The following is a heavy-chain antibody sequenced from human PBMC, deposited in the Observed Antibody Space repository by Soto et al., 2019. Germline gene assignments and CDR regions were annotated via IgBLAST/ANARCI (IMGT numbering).Heavy chain of an antibody. CDR2: ISGSSSYI. CDR1: GFTFSTYS. D-gene: IGHD2-2*01. CDR3: ARVLSYYYYMDV. Sequence: EVQLVESGGGLVKPGGSLRLSCAASGFTFSTYSLNWVRQAPGKGLEWVSFISGSSSYIYYADSVKGRFTISRDNANNSLYLQMNSLRAEDTAIYYCARVLSYYYYMDVWGKGTTITVSS. J-gene: IGHJ6*03. V-gene: IGHV3-21*01.